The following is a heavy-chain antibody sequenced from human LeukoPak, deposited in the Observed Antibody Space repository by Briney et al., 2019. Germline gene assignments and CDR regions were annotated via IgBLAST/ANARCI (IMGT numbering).Heavy chain of an antibody. J-gene: IGHJ5*02. CDR3: AGGRLGVDP. V-gene: IGHV4-34*01. Sequence: PSETLSLTCAVFGGSFSGHYWSWIRQPPGKGLEWIGEINHSGNTNYNPPLRSRVTISVDTSKNQFSLRLNSLTAADTAVYYCAGGRLGVDPWGRGTLVTVSS. CDR1: GGSFSGHY. CDR2: INHSGNT. D-gene: IGHD1-26*01.